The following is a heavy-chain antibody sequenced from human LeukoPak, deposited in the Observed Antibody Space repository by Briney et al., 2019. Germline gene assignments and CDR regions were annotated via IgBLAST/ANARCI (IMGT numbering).Heavy chain of an antibody. V-gene: IGHV1-18*01. J-gene: IGHJ4*02. Sequence: VASVKVSCKASGYTFTSYGISWVRQAPGQGLEWMGWISTYNGNTNYAQKLQGRVTMTTDTSTSTAYMELRSLRSDDTAVYYCAREDCSSTSCRYYFDYWGQGTLVTVSS. D-gene: IGHD2-2*01. CDR3: AREDCSSTSCRYYFDY. CDR1: GYTFTSYG. CDR2: ISTYNGNT.